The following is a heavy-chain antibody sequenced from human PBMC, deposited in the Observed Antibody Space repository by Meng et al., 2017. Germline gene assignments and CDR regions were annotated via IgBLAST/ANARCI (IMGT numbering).Heavy chain of an antibody. J-gene: IGHJ4*02. D-gene: IGHD5-12*01. CDR3: ARSIVATMVFDY. Sequence: CGAVEKKPVASAKCTCTATGSSFHGYYMHWLGQAPVQGFEWMGRINPNSGGTNYAQKFQGRVTMTRDTSISTAYMELSRLRSDDTAVYYCARSIVATMVFDYWGQGTLVTVSS. V-gene: IGHV1-2*06. CDR1: GSSFHGYY. CDR2: INPNSGGT.